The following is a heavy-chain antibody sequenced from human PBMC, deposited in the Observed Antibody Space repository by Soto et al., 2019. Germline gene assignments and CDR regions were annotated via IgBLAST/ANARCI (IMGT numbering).Heavy chain of an antibody. Sequence: QVQLVQSGAEVKKPGASVKVSCKASGYTFTSYAMHWVRQAPGQRLEWMGWINAGNGNTKYSQKFQGRVTITRDTSASTADMELSSLRSEDTAVYYCARGSGGYSSGNVRFDPWGQGTLVTVSS. V-gene: IGHV1-3*01. CDR1: GYTFTSYA. D-gene: IGHD6-19*01. CDR2: INAGNGNT. J-gene: IGHJ5*02. CDR3: ARGSGGYSSGNVRFDP.